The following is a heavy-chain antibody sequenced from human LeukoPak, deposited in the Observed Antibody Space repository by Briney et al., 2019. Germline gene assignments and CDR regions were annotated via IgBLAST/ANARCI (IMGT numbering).Heavy chain of an antibody. Sequence: SSSTIYYADSVKGRFTISRDNAKNSLYLQMNSLRAEDTAVYYCAREASVAGWFGELLLAYYFDYWGQGTLVTVSS. D-gene: IGHD3-10*01. CDR3: AREASVAGWFGELLLAYYFDY. V-gene: IGHV3-48*04. CDR2: SSSTI. J-gene: IGHJ4*02.